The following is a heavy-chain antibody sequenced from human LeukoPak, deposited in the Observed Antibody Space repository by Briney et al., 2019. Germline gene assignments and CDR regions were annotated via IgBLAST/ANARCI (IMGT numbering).Heavy chain of an antibody. V-gene: IGHV3-74*01. D-gene: IGHD3-10*01. Sequence: GGSLRLSCAASGFSFSNYWMHWVRQTPGKGLVWVSRFNTDGTSTSYADSVKGRFTISRDNAKNTLYLQVNSLRAEDTALYFCARSDSGDVDYWGQGTLVTVSS. CDR1: GFSFSNYW. CDR3: ARSDSGDVDY. J-gene: IGHJ4*02. CDR2: FNTDGTST.